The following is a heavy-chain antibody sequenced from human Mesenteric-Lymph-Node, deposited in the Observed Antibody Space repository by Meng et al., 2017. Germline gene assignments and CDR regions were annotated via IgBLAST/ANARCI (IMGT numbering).Heavy chain of an antibody. Sequence: SETLSLTCTVSGGSVSGDFYWTWIRLPPGKGLEYIGNVYSTGITNYNPSLKSRVTISLDTSKKQFSLKLTSVTAADTAVYYCASASGSYYKGDYWGQGTLVTVSS. J-gene: IGHJ4*02. D-gene: IGHD3-10*01. CDR2: VYSTGIT. V-gene: IGHV4-61*08. CDR3: ASASGSYYKGDY. CDR1: GGSVSGDFY.